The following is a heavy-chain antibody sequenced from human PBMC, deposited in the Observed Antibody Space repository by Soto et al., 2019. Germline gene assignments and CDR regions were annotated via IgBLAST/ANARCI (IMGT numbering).Heavy chain of an antibody. CDR2: IYYSGST. Sequence: QLQLQESGPGLVKPSETLSLTCTVSGGSISSSSYYWGWIRQPPGKGLEWIGSIYYSGSTYYNPSLKSRVTISVDTSKNQFSLKLSSVTAVDTAVYYCARQKQQLGVGYYYYGMDVWGQGTTVTVSS. V-gene: IGHV4-39*01. CDR3: ARQKQQLGVGYYYYGMDV. D-gene: IGHD6-13*01. J-gene: IGHJ6*02. CDR1: GGSISSSSYY.